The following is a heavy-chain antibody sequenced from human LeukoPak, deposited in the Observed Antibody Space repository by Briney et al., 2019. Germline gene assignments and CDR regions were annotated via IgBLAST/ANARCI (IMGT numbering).Heavy chain of an antibody. CDR3: AGTGDLDWFDP. Sequence: PSEPLSLTCPVSGGSFSGYYWSWIRQPPGKGLEWIGYIYFSGSTNYNPSLKSRVTISVDTSKNQFSLKLSSVTAADTAVYYCAGTGDLDWFDPWGQGTLVTVSS. J-gene: IGHJ5*02. V-gene: IGHV4-59*01. CDR1: GGSFSGYY. D-gene: IGHD7-27*01. CDR2: IYFSGST.